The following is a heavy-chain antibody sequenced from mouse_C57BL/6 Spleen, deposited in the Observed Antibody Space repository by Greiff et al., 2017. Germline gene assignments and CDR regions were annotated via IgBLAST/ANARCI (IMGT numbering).Heavy chain of an antibody. Sequence: VQLKQSGPELVKPGASVKMSCKASGYTFTDYNMHWVKQSHGKSLEWIGYINPNNGGTSYNQKFKGKATLTVNKSSSTAYMELRSLTSEESAVYYCASITTVVAWGQGTTLTVSS. CDR1: GYTFTDYN. CDR3: ASITTVVA. D-gene: IGHD1-1*01. J-gene: IGHJ2*01. V-gene: IGHV1-22*01. CDR2: INPNNGGT.